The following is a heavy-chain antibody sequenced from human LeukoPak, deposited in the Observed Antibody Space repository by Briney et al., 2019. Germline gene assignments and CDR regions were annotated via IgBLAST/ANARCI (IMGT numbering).Heavy chain of an antibody. CDR3: ARARTSIRFTDSFDI. J-gene: IGHJ3*02. CDR1: GGTFSSYA. D-gene: IGHD2-21*01. V-gene: IGHV1-69*13. CDR2: IIPIFGTA. Sequence: SVKVSCKASGGTFSSYAISWVRQAPGQGLEWMGGIIPIFGTANYAQKFQGRVTITADESTSTAYMELSSLSSDDTAMYFCARARTSIRFTDSFDIWSQGTLVTVSS.